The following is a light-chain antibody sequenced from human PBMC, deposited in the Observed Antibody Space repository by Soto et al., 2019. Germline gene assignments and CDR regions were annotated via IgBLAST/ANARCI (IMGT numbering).Light chain of an antibody. CDR1: QTISIY. Sequence: IQMTQSPSSLSASVGDRVTITCRASQTISIYLNWYQQKPGKAPTFLIYAASSLQTGLPSRFSGIGSGTAFTLTISSLQPEDCATYYCQQSYSTPHTFGQGTKREI. V-gene: IGKV1-39*01. CDR3: QQSYSTPHT. J-gene: IGKJ2*01. CDR2: AAS.